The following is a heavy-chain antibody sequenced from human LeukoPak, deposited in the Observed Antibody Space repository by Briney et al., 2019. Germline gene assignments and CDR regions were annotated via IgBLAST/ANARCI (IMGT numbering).Heavy chain of an antibody. CDR3: ARGYSYAKKYDY. CDR2: INHSGST. V-gene: IGHV4-34*01. D-gene: IGHD5-18*01. J-gene: IGHJ4*02. CDR1: GGSFSGYY. Sequence: PSETLSLTCAVYGGSFSGYYWSWIRQPPGKGLEWIGEINHSGSTNYNPSLKSRVTISVDTSKNQFSLKLGSVTAADTAVFYCARGYSYAKKYDYWGQGTPVTVSS.